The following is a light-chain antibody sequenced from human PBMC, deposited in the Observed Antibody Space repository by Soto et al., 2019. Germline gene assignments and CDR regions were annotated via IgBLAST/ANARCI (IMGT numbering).Light chain of an antibody. J-gene: IGLJ1*01. CDR3: AAWDDSLNGRV. Sequence: QSVLTQPASVSGSPGQSITISCTGTSSDVGVYNHVSWYQQHPGKVPKLMIYEVSNRPSGVSDRFSGSKSGNTASLTISGLQAEDEADYYCAAWDDSLNGRVFGTGTKVTVL. V-gene: IGLV2-14*01. CDR2: EVS. CDR1: SSDVGVYNH.